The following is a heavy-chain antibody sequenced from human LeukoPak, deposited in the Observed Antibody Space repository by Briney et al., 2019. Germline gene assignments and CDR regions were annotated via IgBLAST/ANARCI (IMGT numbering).Heavy chain of an antibody. CDR3: TALRGGFDY. CDR2: IKSKTDGGTT. Sequence: PGGSLRLSCAASGFTFSSNFMTWVRQAPGKGLEWVGLIKSKTDGGTTDYAAPVKGRFTISRDDSKNTLYLQMNSLKTEDTAMYYCTALRGGFDYWGQGTLVTVSS. D-gene: IGHD3-16*01. J-gene: IGHJ4*02. V-gene: IGHV3-15*01. CDR1: GFTFSSNF.